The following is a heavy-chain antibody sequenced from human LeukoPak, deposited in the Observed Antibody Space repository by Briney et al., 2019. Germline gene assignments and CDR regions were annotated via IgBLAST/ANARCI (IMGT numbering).Heavy chain of an antibody. CDR2: IYYSGST. Sequence: PPETLSLTCTDSGGSISSSSYYWGWIRQPPGKGLEWIGSIYYSGSTYYNPSLKSRVTISVDTSKNQFSLKLSSVTAADTAVYYCARCLTYYYDSSGYYDYWGQGTLVTVSS. CDR1: GGSISSSSYY. CDR3: ARCLTYYYDSSGYYDY. J-gene: IGHJ4*02. V-gene: IGHV4-39*01. D-gene: IGHD3-22*01.